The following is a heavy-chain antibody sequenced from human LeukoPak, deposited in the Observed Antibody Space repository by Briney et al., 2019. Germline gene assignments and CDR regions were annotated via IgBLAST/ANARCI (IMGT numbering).Heavy chain of an antibody. D-gene: IGHD5-24*01. V-gene: IGHV1-18*01. J-gene: IGHJ4*02. CDR3: ARVGEMATIDY. CDR1: RDTSTN. CDR2: ISAYNGNT. Sequence: ASVKVSCKASRDTSTNWVRQATGQGLEWMGWISAYNGNTNYAQKLQGRVTMTTDTSTSTAYMELRSLRSDDTAVYYCARVGEMATIDYWGQGTLVTVSS.